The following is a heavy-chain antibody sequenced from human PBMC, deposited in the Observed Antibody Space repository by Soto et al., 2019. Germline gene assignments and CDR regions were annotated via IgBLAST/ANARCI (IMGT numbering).Heavy chain of an antibody. Sequence: GASVKVSCKASGYTFINYYMHWVRQAPGQGFEWMGRISPKSGGSNYAQKFQGRVSMTWDTSLKTAYLELSSLMSDDTAVYYCARVPLGYSSGWYADFDPWGQGTLVTVSS. CDR2: ISPKSGGS. CDR1: GYTFINYY. CDR3: ARVPLGYSSGWYADFDP. J-gene: IGHJ5*02. D-gene: IGHD6-19*01. V-gene: IGHV1-2*02.